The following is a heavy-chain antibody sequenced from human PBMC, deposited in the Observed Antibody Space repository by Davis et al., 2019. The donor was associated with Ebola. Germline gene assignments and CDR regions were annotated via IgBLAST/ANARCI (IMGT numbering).Heavy chain of an antibody. CDR2: FYPGDSES. Sequence: GESLKISCQASGYSFSHYWIAWVRQTPGKGLEWMGIFYPGDSESRYGPSFQGQVTISVDKSISTAYLQWSSLKASDTATYYCARLGNTWDAMDVWGKGTTVIVS. V-gene: IGHV5-51*01. CDR3: ARLGNTWDAMDV. CDR1: GYSFSHYW. J-gene: IGHJ6*04. D-gene: IGHD1-26*01.